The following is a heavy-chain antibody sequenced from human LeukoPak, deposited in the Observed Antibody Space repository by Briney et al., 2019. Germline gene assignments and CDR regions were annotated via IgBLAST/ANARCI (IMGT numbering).Heavy chain of an antibody. Sequence: TLETLSLTCIVSGGSISSISSNNYHWGWIRQPPGKGLEWIGSIYYSGSTYYNPSLKSRVTISVDTSKNQFSLKLSSVTAADTALYYCAREMGVVTAHGIDVWGQGTTVTVSS. V-gene: IGHV4-39*02. D-gene: IGHD4-23*01. CDR3: AREMGVVTAHGIDV. CDR1: GGSISSISSNNYH. J-gene: IGHJ6*02. CDR2: IYYSGST.